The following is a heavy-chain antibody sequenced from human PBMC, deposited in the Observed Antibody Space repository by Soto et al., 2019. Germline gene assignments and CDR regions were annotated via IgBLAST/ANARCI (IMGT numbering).Heavy chain of an antibody. J-gene: IGHJ5*02. D-gene: IGHD2-21*02. Sequence: QVQLVESGGGLVKPGGSLRLACAASGFSFGDSYMSWVRQAPGKGLEWVSYISGGSSYTNYADSVKGRFTISRDNAKRSPYLEMNSLRADNTAVYYCATTIVAATGDCYDRWGQGNLVNVSS. CDR2: ISGGSSYT. CDR3: ATTIVAATGDCYDR. CDR1: GFSFGDSY. V-gene: IGHV3-11*06.